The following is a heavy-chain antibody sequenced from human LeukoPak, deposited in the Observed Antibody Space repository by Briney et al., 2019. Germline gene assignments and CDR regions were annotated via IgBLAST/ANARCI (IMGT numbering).Heavy chain of an antibody. V-gene: IGHV4-34*01. CDR1: GGSFSGYY. D-gene: IGHD3-22*01. CDR3: ALGMDSSGCFDY. CDR2: INHSGST. Sequence: SETLSLTCAVYGGSFSGYYWSWIRQPPGKGLEWIGEINHSGSTNYNPSLKSRVTMSVDTSKNQFSLKLSSVTAADTAVYYCALGMDSSGCFDYWGQGTLVTVSS. J-gene: IGHJ4*02.